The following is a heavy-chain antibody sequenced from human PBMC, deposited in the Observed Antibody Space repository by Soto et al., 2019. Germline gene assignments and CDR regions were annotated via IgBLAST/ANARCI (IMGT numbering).Heavy chain of an antibody. Sequence: EVHLLESGGGLVQPGGSLRLSCAASGYTFSKYAMIWVRQAPGQGLDWVAGVSRSGAATYYADSVKGRFTISRDNSKKTLSLQMNSLRAEDTALYYCAKGSGEVPTNWFDPWGQGTLVTVSS. CDR2: VSRSGAAT. CDR1: GYTFSKYA. CDR3: AKGSGEVPTNWFDP. D-gene: IGHD6-19*01. V-gene: IGHV3-23*01. J-gene: IGHJ5*02.